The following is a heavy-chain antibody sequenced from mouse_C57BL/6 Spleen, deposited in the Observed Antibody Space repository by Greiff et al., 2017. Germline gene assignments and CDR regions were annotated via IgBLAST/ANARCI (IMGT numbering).Heavy chain of an antibody. Sequence: VQLQQPGAELVKPGASVKLSCKASGYTFTSYWMQWVKQRPGQGLEWIGEIDPSDSYTNYNQKFKGKATLTVDTSSSTAYVQLSSLTSEDAAVYYCGRRTVVAPFDYWGQGTTLTVSS. CDR1: GYTFTSYW. V-gene: IGHV1-50*01. J-gene: IGHJ2*01. CDR3: GRRTVVAPFDY. D-gene: IGHD1-1*01. CDR2: IDPSDSYT.